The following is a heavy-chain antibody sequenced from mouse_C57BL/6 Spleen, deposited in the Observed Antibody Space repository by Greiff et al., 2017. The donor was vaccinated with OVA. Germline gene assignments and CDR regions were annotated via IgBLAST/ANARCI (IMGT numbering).Heavy chain of an antibody. CDR2: IDPSDSYT. Sequence: QVQLQQPGAELVMPGASVKLSCKASGYTFTSYWMHWVKQRPGQGLEWIGEIDPSDSYTNYNQKFKGKSTLTVDKSSSTAYMQLSSLTSEDSAVYYCARHYSNYLDYWGQGTTLTVSS. J-gene: IGHJ2*01. V-gene: IGHV1-69*01. CDR1: GYTFTSYW. CDR3: ARHYSNYLDY. D-gene: IGHD2-5*01.